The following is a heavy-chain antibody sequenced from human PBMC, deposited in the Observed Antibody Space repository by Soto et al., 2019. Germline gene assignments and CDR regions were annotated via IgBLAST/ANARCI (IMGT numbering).Heavy chain of an antibody. Sequence: ASVKVSCKASGYTFTGYYMHWVRQAPGQGLEWMGWISAYNGNTHYEEKLQGRVTLTTDTSTSTAYMELRSLRSDDTAVYFCARGGQWDFLSDYWGQGTRVTVSS. J-gene: IGHJ4*02. CDR2: ISAYNGNT. D-gene: IGHD1-26*01. CDR3: ARGGQWDFLSDY. CDR1: GYTFTGYY. V-gene: IGHV1-18*04.